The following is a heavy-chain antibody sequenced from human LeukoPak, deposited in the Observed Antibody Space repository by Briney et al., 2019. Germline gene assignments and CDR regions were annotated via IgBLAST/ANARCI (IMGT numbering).Heavy chain of an antibody. D-gene: IGHD1-26*01. Sequence: GGSLRLSCAASGFTFSSYAMSWVRQAPGKGLEWVSAISGSGGSTYYADSVKGRFTISRDNSKDTLYLQMNSLRAEDTAVYYCAKDRLREPHFDPWGQGTLVTVSS. CDR1: GFTFSSYA. J-gene: IGHJ5*02. CDR2: ISGSGGST. CDR3: AKDRLREPHFDP. V-gene: IGHV3-23*01.